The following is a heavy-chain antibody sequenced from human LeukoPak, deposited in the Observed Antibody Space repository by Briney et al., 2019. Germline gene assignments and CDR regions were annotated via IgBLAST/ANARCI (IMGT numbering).Heavy chain of an antibody. CDR3: ARGGVAGVLGY. V-gene: IGHV3-30*04. J-gene: IGHJ4*02. Sequence: PGGSLRLSWAASGFTFSSYAMHWVRQAPGKGLEWVAVISYDGSNKYYADSVKGRFTISRDNSKNTLYLQMNSLRAEETAVYYCARGGVAGVLGYWGQGTLVTVS. D-gene: IGHD6-19*01. CDR2: ISYDGSNK. CDR1: GFTFSSYA.